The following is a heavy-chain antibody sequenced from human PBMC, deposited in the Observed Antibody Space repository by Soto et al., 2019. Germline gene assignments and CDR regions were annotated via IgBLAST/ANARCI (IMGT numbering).Heavy chain of an antibody. CDR1: GGSISSGGYY. CDR3: AREPYCSGGSCYSVNFQH. J-gene: IGHJ1*01. V-gene: IGHV4-31*03. D-gene: IGHD2-15*01. CDR2: IYYSGST. Sequence: TLSLTCTVSGGSISSGGYYWSWIRQHPGKGLEWIGYIYYSGSTYYNPSLKSRVTISVDTSKNQFSLKLSSVTAADTAVYYCAREPYCSGGSCYSVNFQHCGQGTLVTVSS.